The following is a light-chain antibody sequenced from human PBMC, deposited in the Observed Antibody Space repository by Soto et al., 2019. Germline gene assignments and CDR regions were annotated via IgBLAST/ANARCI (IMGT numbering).Light chain of an antibody. J-gene: IGKJ1*01. CDR3: QQSYSSPPT. V-gene: IGKV1-39*01. Sequence: IHMTQSASSLSASVEDRVIIVCRASQSISNHLNWYQQKPGKAPKLLIFAASSLQSGVPSRFSGSRYGPDFNLTISSLQPEDFATYYCQQSYSSPPTFGQGTKVDIK. CDR1: QSISNH. CDR2: AAS.